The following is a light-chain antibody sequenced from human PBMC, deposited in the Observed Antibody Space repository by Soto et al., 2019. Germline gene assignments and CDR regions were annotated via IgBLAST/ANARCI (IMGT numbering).Light chain of an antibody. CDR3: QKYNSWPLT. Sequence: EIVMAQSPATLSVSPGERATPSCRASQSVGANLAWYQQKPGQAPGLLIYGASTRATGVPASFSGSDSGTEFTLTISSLQSEDFAVYYCQKYNSWPLTFGGGTTVEIK. J-gene: IGKJ4*01. CDR2: GAS. V-gene: IGKV3-15*01. CDR1: QSVGAN.